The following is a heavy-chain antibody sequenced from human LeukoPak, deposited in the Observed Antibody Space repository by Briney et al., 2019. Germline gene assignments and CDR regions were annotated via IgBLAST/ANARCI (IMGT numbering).Heavy chain of an antibody. V-gene: IGHV3-15*01. J-gene: IGHJ4*02. CDR2: IKSKTDGGTT. Sequence: GGSLRLSCAASGFTFSNAWMSWVRQAPGKGLEWVGRIKSKTDGGTTDFAAPVKGRFTISRDDTKNTLYLQMNSLKTEDTAVYYCTTADQWQLTFDYWGQGTLVTVSS. D-gene: IGHD1-26*01. CDR1: GFTFSNAW. CDR3: TTADQWQLTFDY.